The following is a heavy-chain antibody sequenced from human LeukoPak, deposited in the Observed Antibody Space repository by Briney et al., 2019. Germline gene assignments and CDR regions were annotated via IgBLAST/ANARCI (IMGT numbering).Heavy chain of an antibody. CDR2: ISSSGSTI. V-gene: IGHV3-48*04. CDR3: AELGITMIGGV. Sequence: GGSLRLSCAASGFTFDSYGMNWVRQAPGKGLEWVSYISSSGSTIYYADSVKGRFTISRDNAKNSLYLQMNSLRAEDTAVYYCAELGITMIGGVWGKGTTVTISS. CDR1: GFTFDSYG. D-gene: IGHD3-10*02. J-gene: IGHJ6*04.